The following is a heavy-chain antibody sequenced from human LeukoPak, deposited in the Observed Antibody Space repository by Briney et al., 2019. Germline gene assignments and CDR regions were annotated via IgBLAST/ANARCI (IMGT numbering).Heavy chain of an antibody. V-gene: IGHV4-59*08. J-gene: IGHJ4*02. D-gene: IGHD3-22*01. Sequence: PSETLSLTCIVSGVSIKSYYWSRIRQPPGKGLEWIGYIYESGSTSYNPALKSRVTISADTSKNQFSLRLRSVTAADTALYYSARHIHYYELWGRGTLVSVSA. CDR3: ARHIHYYEL. CDR2: IYESGST. CDR1: GVSIKSYY.